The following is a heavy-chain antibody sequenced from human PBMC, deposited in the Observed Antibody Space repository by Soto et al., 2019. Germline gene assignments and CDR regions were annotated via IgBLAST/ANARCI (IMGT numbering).Heavy chain of an antibody. CDR1: GFTFSSYA. CDR3: GKGKGGTARVRGFDY. Sequence: EVQLLESGGGLVQPGGSLRLSCAASGFTFSSYAMSWVRQAPGKGLEWVSAISGSGGSTYYADSVKGRFTISRDNSKEAPDLQMGSLRAEETAVYYCGKGKGGTARVRGFDYWGQGTLVTVSS. D-gene: IGHD5-18*01. CDR2: ISGSGGST. V-gene: IGHV3-23*01. J-gene: IGHJ4*02.